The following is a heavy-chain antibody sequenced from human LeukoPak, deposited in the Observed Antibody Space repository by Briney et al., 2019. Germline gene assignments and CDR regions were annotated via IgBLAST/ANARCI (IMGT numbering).Heavy chain of an antibody. CDR3: ARDSGYGDYG. D-gene: IGHD4-17*01. CDR2: IYYSGST. V-gene: IGHV4-59*01. J-gene: IGHJ1*01. Sequence: PSETLSLTCSVSGGSISSYYWSWSRQPPGMGLEWIGYIYYSGSTNYNPSLKSRVTISVDTSKNQFSLKLSSVTAADTAVYYCARDSGYGDYGWGQGTLVTVSS. CDR1: GGSISSYY.